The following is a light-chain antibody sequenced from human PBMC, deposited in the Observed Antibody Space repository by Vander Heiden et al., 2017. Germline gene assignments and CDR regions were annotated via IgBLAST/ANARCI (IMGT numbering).Light chain of an antibody. J-gene: IGKJ3*01. V-gene: IGKV4-1*01. CDR1: QSVLHSSNNKNY. CDR3: QQYYTTPFT. CDR2: WAS. Sequence: DIVMTQSPDSLAVSLGARATIKCKSSQSVLHSSNNKNYLAWYQQKPGQPPKLLIYWASTRDSGVPDRISGSGSGTDFTLTISSLQAEDVAVYYCQQYYTTPFTFGPGTTVDIK.